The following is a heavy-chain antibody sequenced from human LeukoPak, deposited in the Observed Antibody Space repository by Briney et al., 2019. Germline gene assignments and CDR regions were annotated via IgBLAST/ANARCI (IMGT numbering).Heavy chain of an antibody. CDR1: GGSISSGDCY. V-gene: IGHV4-30-4*01. CDR2: IYYSGST. D-gene: IGHD2-2*01. CDR3: ARGTVPAPLDY. J-gene: IGHJ4*02. Sequence: SQTLSLTCTVSGGSISSGDCYWSWIRQPPGKGLEWIGYIYYSGSTYYNPSLKSRVTISVDTSKNQFSLKLSSVTAADTAVYYCARGTVPAPLDYWGQGTLVTVSS.